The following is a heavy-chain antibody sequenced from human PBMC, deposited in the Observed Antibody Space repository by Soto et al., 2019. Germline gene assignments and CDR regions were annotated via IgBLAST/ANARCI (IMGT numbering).Heavy chain of an antibody. CDR3: ARGDYDFWSGSPKNTRFEP. D-gene: IGHD3-3*01. J-gene: IGHJ5*02. Sequence: PSETLSLTCTVSGGSVSSATYSWNRIRRPPGKGLEWIGNIYYSGSTNYNPSLKSRVTISVDTSKNQFSLKLRSVTAADTAVYYCARGDYDFWSGSPKNTRFEPWGQGTLVTVSS. V-gene: IGHV4-61*01. CDR2: IYYSGST. CDR1: GGSVSSATYS.